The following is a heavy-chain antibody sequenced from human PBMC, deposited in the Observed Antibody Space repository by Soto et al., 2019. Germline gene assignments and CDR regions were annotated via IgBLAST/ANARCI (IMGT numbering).Heavy chain of an antibody. J-gene: IGHJ4*02. D-gene: IGHD3-10*01. CDR3: AREVSSFGSNHFDS. Sequence: QVQLQESGPGLLKPSETLSVTCSVSGTSIRGYYWTWIRQPPGKGLEWIGYIYYTGTTKYNPSLKSRVTISVDTSKNQFALRLNSVTAADTAVYYCAREVSSFGSNHFDSWGPGALVTVSS. V-gene: IGHV4-59*01. CDR1: GTSIRGYY. CDR2: IYYTGTT.